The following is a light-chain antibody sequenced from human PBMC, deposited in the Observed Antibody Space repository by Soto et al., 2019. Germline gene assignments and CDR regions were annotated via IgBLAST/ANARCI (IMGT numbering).Light chain of an antibody. CDR1: SSDVGGYNY. V-gene: IGLV2-14*01. Sequence: QYALTQPASVSGSPGQSITISCTGNSSDVGGYNYVSWYQQHPGKAPKLMIYDVSNRPSGVSNRFSGSKSGNTASLTISGLQAEDEADYYCSSYTSSSVVFGGGTKLTVL. J-gene: IGLJ2*01. CDR2: DVS. CDR3: SSYTSSSVV.